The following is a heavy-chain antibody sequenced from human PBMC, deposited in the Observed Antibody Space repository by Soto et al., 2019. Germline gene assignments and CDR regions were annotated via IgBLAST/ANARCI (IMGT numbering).Heavy chain of an antibody. D-gene: IGHD3-10*01. Sequence: SATLSLTCAVSGYSITNGYYWGWMRQPPGMGLEWIGSIYHSGSTSYNPSLRIRVTISAFTSTTQFSLKLRYVHAADTAVYYCARGMGSPPYFGSGSYEGLPGYYYYFNGLDVWGQGTKVT. CDR2: IYHSGST. V-gene: IGHV4-38-2*01. J-gene: IGHJ6*02. CDR3: ARGMGSPPYFGSGSYEGLPGYYYYFNGLDV. CDR1: GYSITNGYY.